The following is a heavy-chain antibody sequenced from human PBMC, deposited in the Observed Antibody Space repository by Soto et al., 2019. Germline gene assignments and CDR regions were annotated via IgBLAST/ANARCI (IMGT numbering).Heavy chain of an antibody. D-gene: IGHD5-12*01. CDR3: ARVIDDIVATAHSGFDY. CDR1: GGSISGTSFY. Sequence: PSETLSLTCTVSGGSISGTSFYWGWIRQPPGKGLERIGYIHHTGSTYYNPSLKSRVTISVDTTKNQFSLKLSSVTAADSAVYYCARVIDDIVATAHSGFDYWGQGTLVTV. CDR2: IHHTGST. J-gene: IGHJ4*02. V-gene: IGHV4-39*07.